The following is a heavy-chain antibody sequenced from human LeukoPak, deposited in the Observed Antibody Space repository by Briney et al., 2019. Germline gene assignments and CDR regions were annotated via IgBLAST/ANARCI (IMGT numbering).Heavy chain of an antibody. J-gene: IGHJ4*02. CDR3: ARQPTVTFFDY. D-gene: IGHD4-17*01. V-gene: IGHV4-39*01. Sequence: SETLSLTCTVSGGSISSSSYYWGWIRQAPGKGLEGIGSIYYSGSTYYNPSLKSRVTISVDTSKNQFSLKLSSVTAADTAVYYCARQPTVTFFDYWGQGTLVTVSS. CDR1: GGSISSSSYY. CDR2: IYYSGST.